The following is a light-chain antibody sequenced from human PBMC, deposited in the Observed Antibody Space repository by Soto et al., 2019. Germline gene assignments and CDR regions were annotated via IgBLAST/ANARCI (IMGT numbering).Light chain of an antibody. J-gene: IGKJ4*01. V-gene: IGKV1-9*01. CDR2: SAS. CDR3: QQLNSYPLT. Sequence: DIQFTQSPSFLSASVGDRVTITCRASQGISSSLAWYQQVPGKAPELLIYSASTLQSGVPSRFSGSGSGTAFTLTISSLQPEDFATSYCQQLNSYPLTFGGVTTVEIK. CDR1: QGISSS.